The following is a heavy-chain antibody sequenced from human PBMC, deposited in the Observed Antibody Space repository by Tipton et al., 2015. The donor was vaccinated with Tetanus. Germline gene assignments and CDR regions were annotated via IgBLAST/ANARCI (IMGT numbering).Heavy chain of an antibody. CDR2: IFPQYGTA. CDR3: ARAGGGGRRINGPAGIDY. D-gene: IGHD1-20*01. CDR1: GGTFRSYA. J-gene: IGHJ4*02. Sequence: QLVQSGPEVKKPGSSVRVSCKTSGGTFRSYAISWVRQARGQGPEWMGGIFPQYGTASYAPEFQGRVTLTADESTGTAYMELSSLRSEDTAVYSCARAGGGGRRINGPAGIDYWGQGTLVTVSS. V-gene: IGHV1-69*01.